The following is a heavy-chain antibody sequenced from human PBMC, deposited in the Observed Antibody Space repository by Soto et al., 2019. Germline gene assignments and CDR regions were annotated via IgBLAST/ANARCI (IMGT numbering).Heavy chain of an antibody. Sequence: QLQLQESGPGLVKPSETLSLTCSVSGDSINSDNYYWGWIRQPPGKGLVWIGSIYYRGNTYYNPSLKARVTISLAKSKSQFSLKLNSVTAADSAVYFCARLEGLATISYYFDYWGQGTLVTVSS. CDR2: IYYRGNT. J-gene: IGHJ4*02. CDR3: ARLEGLATISYYFDY. D-gene: IGHD3-9*01. V-gene: IGHV4-39*01. CDR1: GDSINSDNYY.